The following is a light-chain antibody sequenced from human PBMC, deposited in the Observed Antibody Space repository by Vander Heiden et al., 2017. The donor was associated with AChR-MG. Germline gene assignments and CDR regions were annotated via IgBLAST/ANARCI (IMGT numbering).Light chain of an antibody. V-gene: IGLV2-14*03. Sequence: QSALTQPASVSGSPGQSFTISCPGTSSDIGGYNYVSWYQHHPGKAPKLIIFDVSDRPSGVSNRFSGSKSGNTASLTISGLHTEDEADYYCTSYTTSSTVVFGGGTKLTVL. J-gene: IGLJ3*02. CDR2: DVS. CDR1: SSDIGGYNY. CDR3: TSYTTSSTVV.